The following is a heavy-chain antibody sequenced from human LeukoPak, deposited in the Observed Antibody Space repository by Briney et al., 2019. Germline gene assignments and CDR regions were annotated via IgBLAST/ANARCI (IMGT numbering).Heavy chain of an antibody. V-gene: IGHV1-18*01. Sequence: ASVTVSCTASGYTFTSYGISWVRQAPGQGLEWMGWISAYNGNTNYAQKLQGRVTMTTDTSTSTAYMELRSLRSDDTAVYYCARVRVPAAMDYYYYMDVWGKGTTVTVSS. D-gene: IGHD2-2*01. J-gene: IGHJ6*03. CDR1: GYTFTSYG. CDR2: ISAYNGNT. CDR3: ARVRVPAAMDYYYYMDV.